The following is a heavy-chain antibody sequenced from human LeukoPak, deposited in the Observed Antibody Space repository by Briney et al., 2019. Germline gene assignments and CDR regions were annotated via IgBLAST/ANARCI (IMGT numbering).Heavy chain of an antibody. V-gene: IGHV3-7*04. Sequence: GGSLRLSCEASEFPFSSYWMTWVRQAPGKGLEWVANIKQDGSKKSYVDSVKGRFTISRDNAKNSLYLQMNSLRAEDTAIYYCTRVGYIDEGIDYWGQGTLVTVSS. J-gene: IGHJ4*02. CDR2: IKQDGSKK. CDR3: TRVGYIDEGIDY. D-gene: IGHD5-24*01. CDR1: EFPFSSYW.